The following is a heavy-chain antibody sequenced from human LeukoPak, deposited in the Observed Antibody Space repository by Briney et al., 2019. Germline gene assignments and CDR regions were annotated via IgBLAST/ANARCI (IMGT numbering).Heavy chain of an antibody. D-gene: IGHD2-2*01. Sequence: GGSLRLSCAASGFTVSSYSMNWVRQAPGKGLEWVSYISSSSSTIYYADSVKGRFTISRDNAKNSLYLQMNSLRAEDTAVYYCAREPYEGYCSTTSCYWNAFDIWGQGTMVTVSS. CDR1: GFTVSSYS. CDR2: ISSSSSTI. V-gene: IGHV3-48*01. J-gene: IGHJ3*02. CDR3: AREPYEGYCSTTSCYWNAFDI.